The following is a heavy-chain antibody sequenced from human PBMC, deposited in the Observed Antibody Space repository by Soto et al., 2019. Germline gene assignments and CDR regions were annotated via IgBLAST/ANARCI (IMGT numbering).Heavy chain of an antibody. V-gene: IGHV1-3*05. CDR3: ARGLVDYINLDF. D-gene: IGHD6-6*01. CDR2: ITAGNGNT. CDR1: GYTFTTFA. Sequence: QVQLVQSGAEENKPGASVKISCKASGYTFTTFAIHWVRQAPGQQGQRLEWMGRITAGNGNTQYSQKFQDRVTITRDASATTAYMELSSLTSEDTAIYYCARGLVDYINLDFWGQGTLVTVSS. J-gene: IGHJ4*02.